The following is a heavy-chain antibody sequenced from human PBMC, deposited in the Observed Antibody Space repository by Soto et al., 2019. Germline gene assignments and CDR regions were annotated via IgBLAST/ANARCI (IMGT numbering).Heavy chain of an antibody. J-gene: IGHJ4*02. CDR1: GFTFSSYA. V-gene: IGHV3-30-3*01. CDR3: ARDPIAVAGTSWFQSGGSFDY. D-gene: IGHD6-19*01. CDR2: ISYDGSNK. Sequence: GGSLRLSCAASGFTFSSYAMHWVRQAPGKGLEWVAVISYDGSNKYYADSVKGRFTISRDNSKNTLYLQMNSLRAEDTAVYYCARDPIAVAGTSWFQSGGSFDYWGQGTLVTVSS.